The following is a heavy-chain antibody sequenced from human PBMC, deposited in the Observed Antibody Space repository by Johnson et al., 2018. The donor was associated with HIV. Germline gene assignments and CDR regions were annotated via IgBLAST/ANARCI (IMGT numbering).Heavy chain of an antibody. Sequence: VQLVESGGGLVQPGGSLKLSCAASGVNFRPYPMTWVRQAPGKGLEWVANIKQDGSEKYYVDSVKGRFTISRDNSKNTLYLQLNSLRAEDTAVYYCAREVWVYRSSADLGAVEIWGQGTMVTVSS. CDR1: GVNFRPYP. D-gene: IGHD6-6*01. CDR3: AREVWVYRSSADLGAVEI. CDR2: IKQDGSEK. J-gene: IGHJ3*02. V-gene: IGHV3-7*01.